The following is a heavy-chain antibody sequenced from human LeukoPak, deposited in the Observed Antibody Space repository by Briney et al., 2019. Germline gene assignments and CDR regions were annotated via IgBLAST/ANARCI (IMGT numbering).Heavy chain of an antibody. D-gene: IGHD6-19*01. Sequence: SETLSLTCTVSGDSISSYYWSWIRQPPGKGLEGIGYIYYSGSTNYNPSLKSRVTISLDTSKNQFSLKLSSVTAADTAVYYCARVGSSGWYYFDYWGQGTLVTVSS. CDR2: IYYSGST. CDR1: GDSISSYY. V-gene: IGHV4-59*08. J-gene: IGHJ4*02. CDR3: ARVGSSGWYYFDY.